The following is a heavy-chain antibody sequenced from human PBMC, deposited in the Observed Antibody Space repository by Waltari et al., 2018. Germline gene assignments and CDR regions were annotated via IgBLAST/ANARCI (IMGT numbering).Heavy chain of an antibody. D-gene: IGHD5-18*01. V-gene: IGHV1-2*06. CDR1: GYTFTGYY. J-gene: IGHJ6*02. Sequence: QVQLVQSGAEVKKPGASVKVSCKASGYTFTGYYMPWVRQAPGQGLEWMGRINPNSGGTNYAQKFQGRVTMTRDTSISTAYMELSRLRSDDTAVYYCARTVDTAMAYYYYGMDVWGQGTTVTVSS. CDR3: ARTVDTAMAYYYYGMDV. CDR2: INPNSGGT.